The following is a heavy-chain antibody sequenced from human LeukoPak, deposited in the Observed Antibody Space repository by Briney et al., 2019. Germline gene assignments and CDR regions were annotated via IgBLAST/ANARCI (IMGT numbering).Heavy chain of an antibody. Sequence: ASVKVSCKASGYTFTSYGISWVRQAPGQGLEWMGWINTNTGNPTYAQGFTGRFVFSLDTSVSTAYLQISSLKAEDTAVYYCATLGLGSYRWGYFFDYWGQGTLVTVSS. D-gene: IGHD3-16*02. V-gene: IGHV7-4-1*02. CDR1: GYTFTSYG. J-gene: IGHJ4*02. CDR3: ATLGLGSYRWGYFFDY. CDR2: INTNTGNP.